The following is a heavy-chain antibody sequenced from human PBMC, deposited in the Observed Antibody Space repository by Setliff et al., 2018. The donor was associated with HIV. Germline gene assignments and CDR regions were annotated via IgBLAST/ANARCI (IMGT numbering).Heavy chain of an antibody. D-gene: IGHD3-22*01. J-gene: IGHJ4*02. CDR3: AKEVPYSNGFMYFDY. V-gene: IGHV3-23*01. CDR1: GFTFKIYA. CDR2: ISNSGGNT. Sequence: GGSLRLSCKASGFTFKIYAMSWLRQAPGKGLEWVSAISNSGGNTYYADSVKGRFTISRDNSENALYLQMNSLRPEDTAIYYCAKEVPYSNGFMYFDYWGQGTLVTVSS.